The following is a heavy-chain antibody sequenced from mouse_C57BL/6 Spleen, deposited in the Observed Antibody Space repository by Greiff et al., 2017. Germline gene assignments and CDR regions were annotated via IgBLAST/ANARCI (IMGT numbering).Heavy chain of an antibody. CDR1: GYAFSSSW. CDR2: IYPGGGDT. J-gene: IGHJ2*01. D-gene: IGHD4-1*01. CDR3: ARWDWDVVDY. V-gene: IGHV1-82*01. Sequence: VKLVESGPELVKPGASVKISCKASGYAFSSSWMNWVKQRPGKGLEWIGRIYPGGGDTNYNGKFKGKATLTADKSSSTAYMQLSSLTSEDSAVYFCARWDWDVVDYWGQGTTLTVSS.